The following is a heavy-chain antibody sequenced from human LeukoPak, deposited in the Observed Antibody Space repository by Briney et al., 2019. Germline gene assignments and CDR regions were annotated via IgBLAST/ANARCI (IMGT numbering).Heavy chain of an antibody. Sequence: PGGSLRLSCAASGFTFDDYGMSWVRQAPGKGLEWVTNINWNGDNTDYADSVKGRFTISRDNAKTSLYLQMNSLRAEDTALYDCARDLGDYPLDYWGQETLVTVSS. D-gene: IGHD4-11*01. V-gene: IGHV3-20*01. CDR3: ARDLGDYPLDY. CDR1: GFTFDDYG. CDR2: INWNGDNT. J-gene: IGHJ4*02.